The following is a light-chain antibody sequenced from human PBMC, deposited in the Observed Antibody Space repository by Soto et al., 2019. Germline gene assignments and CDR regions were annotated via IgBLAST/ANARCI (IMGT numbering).Light chain of an antibody. V-gene: IGKV3-20*01. CDR2: GAS. Sequence: EIVLTQSPGTLSLSPGERATLSCRASQSISSSYLAWYQQKPGQAPRPLIYGASSRATGIPDRFSGSGSGTDFTLTISRLAPEDFAVYDCQQYVSSPWTFGQGTKVEIK. J-gene: IGKJ1*01. CDR3: QQYVSSPWT. CDR1: QSISSSY.